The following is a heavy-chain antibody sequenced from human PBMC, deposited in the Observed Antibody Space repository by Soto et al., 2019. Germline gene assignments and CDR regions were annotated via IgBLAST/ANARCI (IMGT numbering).Heavy chain of an antibody. CDR1: DGSISSSSYY. Sequence: QLQLQESGPGLVKPSETLSLTCTVSDGSISSSSYYWGWIRQPPGTGLEWVGNIYFSGDTYYNPSLKSRVPISVDTSKNRFSLRLNSVTAADTALYYCARYVGPNAFDMWGQGTMVTVSS. CDR3: ARYVGPNAFDM. CDR2: IYFSGDT. J-gene: IGHJ3*02. D-gene: IGHD1-26*01. V-gene: IGHV4-39*01.